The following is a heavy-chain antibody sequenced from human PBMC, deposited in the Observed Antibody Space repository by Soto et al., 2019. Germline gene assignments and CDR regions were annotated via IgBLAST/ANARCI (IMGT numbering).Heavy chain of an antibody. Sequence: QLQLQESGSGLVRPSQTLSLTCAVSGGSISTFDYSWSWIRQAPGRGLEWIGSIYQSGRTYYIPSLKSRATMSNDKSKHQFSVKMTSASAADTAGYYCAREMPIFGVSPGGGGDVGGQGTTVTVSS. CDR2: IYQSGRT. V-gene: IGHV4-30-2*01. CDR3: AREMPIFGVSPGGGGDV. CDR1: GGSISTFDYS. D-gene: IGHD3-3*01. J-gene: IGHJ6*01.